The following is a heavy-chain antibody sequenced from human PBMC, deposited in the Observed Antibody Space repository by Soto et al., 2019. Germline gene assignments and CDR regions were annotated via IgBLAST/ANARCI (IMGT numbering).Heavy chain of an antibody. D-gene: IGHD6-19*01. CDR3: ARASYSSGSFFEF. J-gene: IGHJ4*02. Sequence: GASVKVSCKASGYTFSNNDINWVRQATGQGLEWMGWMNPNSGNTGYAQKFQGRVTMTRNTSISTAYMEMSGLRSEDTAVYYCARASYSSGSFFEFWGQGTLVTVSS. V-gene: IGHV1-8*01. CDR1: GYTFSNND. CDR2: MNPNSGNT.